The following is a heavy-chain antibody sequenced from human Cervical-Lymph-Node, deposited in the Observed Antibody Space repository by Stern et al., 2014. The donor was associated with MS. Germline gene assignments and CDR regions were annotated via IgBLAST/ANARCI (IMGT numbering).Heavy chain of an antibody. Sequence: QVQLQQWGAGLLEPSETLSLTCAVYGASLSGYYWSWIRQPPGKGLEWIGEINHSGSPSYNPSLRSRVTISGDTSKNQFSLKLTSVTAADTAIYYCARAPPSNMDVWGQGTTVTVSS. V-gene: IGHV4-34*01. CDR3: ARAPPSNMDV. D-gene: IGHD2-2*01. CDR1: GASLSGYY. CDR2: INHSGSP. J-gene: IGHJ6*02.